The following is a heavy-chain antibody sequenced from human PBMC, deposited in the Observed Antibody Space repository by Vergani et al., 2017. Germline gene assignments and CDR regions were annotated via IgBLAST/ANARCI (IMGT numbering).Heavy chain of an antibody. CDR3: ARNKYYYDFXSDPNYYYYYYMDV. CDR2: VHWNGGRT. D-gene: IGHD3-3*01. Sequence: EVQLVESGGGVVRPGGSLRLSCAASGFTFDDYGMSWVRQAPGKGLEWVSGVHWNGGRTGYADSVKGRFTISRDNAKNSLYLKMNSLRAEDTALYHYARNKYYYDFXSDPNYYYYYYMDVWGKGTTVTVSS. J-gene: IGHJ6*03. V-gene: IGHV3-20*01. CDR1: GFTFDDYG.